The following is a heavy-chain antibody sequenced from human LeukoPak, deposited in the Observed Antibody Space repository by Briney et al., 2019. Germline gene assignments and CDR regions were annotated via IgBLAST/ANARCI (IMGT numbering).Heavy chain of an antibody. Sequence: GGSLRLSCAASGFIFSSYAMSWVRQAPGKGLEWVSAISGSGGSTYYADSVKGRFTISRDNSKDTLFLQMNSLRAEDTAVFYCAKSSSGWYNVYDSWGQGTLVTVSS. CDR3: AKSSSGWYNVYDS. CDR1: GFIFSSYA. J-gene: IGHJ4*02. D-gene: IGHD6-19*01. V-gene: IGHV3-23*01. CDR2: ISGSGGST.